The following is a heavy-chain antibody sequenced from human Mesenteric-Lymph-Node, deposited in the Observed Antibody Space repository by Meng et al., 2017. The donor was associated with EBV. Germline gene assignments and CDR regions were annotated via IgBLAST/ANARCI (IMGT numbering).Heavy chain of an antibody. V-gene: IGHV4-34*01. CDR2: INHSGGT. Sequence: QVQLQQWGAGLFKASVTLSLTCTVYGVSFTDHYWTWIRQPPGKGLEWIAEINHSGGTNYNLSLKNRVTISLDRSKNHLSLKLTSVTAADTAMYFCARGVMAAAGPYSEALDIWGQGTMVTVSS. J-gene: IGHJ3*02. CDR3: ARGVMAAAGPYSEALDI. CDR1: GVSFTDHY. D-gene: IGHD6-13*01.